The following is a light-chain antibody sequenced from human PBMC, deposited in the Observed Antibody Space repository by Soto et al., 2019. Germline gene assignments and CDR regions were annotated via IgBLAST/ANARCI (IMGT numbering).Light chain of an antibody. Sequence: EIVLTQSPGTLSLSPGERATLSCRASQSVSSSYLAWYQQKPGQAPRLLIYRASSRATGIPDRFSGSGSGTDFTLTISRLEPEDFAVYYCQQYGGSRAFGQGTKVEIK. V-gene: IGKV3-20*01. CDR3: QQYGGSRA. CDR2: RAS. CDR1: QSVSSSY. J-gene: IGKJ1*01.